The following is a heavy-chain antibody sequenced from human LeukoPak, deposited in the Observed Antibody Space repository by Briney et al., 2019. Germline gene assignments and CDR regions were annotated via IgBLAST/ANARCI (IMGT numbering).Heavy chain of an antibody. CDR2: IHYSGST. CDR3: ARDSVSVEEVGYYYGMDV. D-gene: IGHD2-15*01. V-gene: IGHV4-31*03. CDR1: GGSISSGGYY. J-gene: IGHJ6*02. Sequence: SETLSLTCSVSGGSISSGGYYWSWIRQHPGRGLEWIGYIHYSGSTFYNPSLKSRLTISVDTSKNQFSLRLSSVTAADTAVYYCARDSVSVEEVGYYYGMDVWGQGTTVTVSS.